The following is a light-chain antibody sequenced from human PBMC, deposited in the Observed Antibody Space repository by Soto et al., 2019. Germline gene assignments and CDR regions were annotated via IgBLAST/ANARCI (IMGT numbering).Light chain of an antibody. CDR1: SSDVGSYNL. CDR3: CSYAGSSAFVL. J-gene: IGLJ2*01. Sequence: QSALTQPASVSGSPGQSITISCTGTSSDVGSYNLVSWYQQHPGKAPKVMIYEGSKRPSGVSNRFSGSKSGNTASLTISGLQPEDEADYYCCSYAGSSAFVLFGGGTKVTVL. CDR2: EGS. V-gene: IGLV2-23*03.